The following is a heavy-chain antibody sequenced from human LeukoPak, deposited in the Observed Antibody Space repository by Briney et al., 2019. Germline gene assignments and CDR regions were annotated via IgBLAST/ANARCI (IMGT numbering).Heavy chain of an antibody. V-gene: IGHV3-23*01. CDR3: AKDVGYIVVVVAATGFDY. D-gene: IGHD2-15*01. J-gene: IGHJ4*02. Sequence: GGPLRLSCAASGFTFSSYAMSWVRQAPGKGLEWVSAISGSGGSTYYADSVKGRFTISRDNSKNTLYLQMNSLRAEDTAVYYCAKDVGYIVVVVAATGFDYWGQGTLVTVSS. CDR1: GFTFSSYA. CDR2: ISGSGGST.